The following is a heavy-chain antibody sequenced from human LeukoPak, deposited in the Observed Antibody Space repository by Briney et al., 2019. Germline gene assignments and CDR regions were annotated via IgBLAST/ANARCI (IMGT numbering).Heavy chain of an antibody. CDR1: GFTFSSYS. CDR3: ARFNRLDAFDI. V-gene: IGHV3-21*01. J-gene: IGHJ3*02. CDR2: ISSSSSYI. D-gene: IGHD1-14*01. Sequence: GGSLRLSCAASGFTFSSYSMNWVRQAPGKGLAWVSSISSSSSYIYYADSVKGRFTISRDNAKNSLYLQMNSLRAEDTAVYYCARFNRLDAFDIWGQGTMVTVSS.